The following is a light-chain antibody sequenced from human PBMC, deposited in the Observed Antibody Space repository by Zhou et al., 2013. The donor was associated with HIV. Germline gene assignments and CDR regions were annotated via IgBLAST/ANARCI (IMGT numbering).Light chain of an antibody. V-gene: IGKV1-5*03. J-gene: IGKJ4*01. CDR1: QSISSW. CDR2: EAS. CDR3: QHTFTTPIT. Sequence: DIQMTQSPSTLSASVGDRVTITCRASQSISSWLAWYQQKPGKPPKLLIFEASTLESGVPSRFSGSGSGTDFTLTISSLQPDDFATYYCQHTFTTPITFGGGTRVEIK.